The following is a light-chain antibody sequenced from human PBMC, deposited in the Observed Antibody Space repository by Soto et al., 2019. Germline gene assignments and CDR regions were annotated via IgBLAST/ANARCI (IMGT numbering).Light chain of an antibody. CDR3: LQYDNSPLYT. J-gene: IGKJ2*01. CDR1: QSINSNY. Sequence: EIVLTQSPGTLSLSPGEGATLSCRASQSINSNYLAWYQQKPGLAPRLLIYGASSRATGIPDRFSGSGSGTDFALTISRLEPEDFAVYYCLQYDNSPLYTFGQGTKLEIK. V-gene: IGKV3-20*01. CDR2: GAS.